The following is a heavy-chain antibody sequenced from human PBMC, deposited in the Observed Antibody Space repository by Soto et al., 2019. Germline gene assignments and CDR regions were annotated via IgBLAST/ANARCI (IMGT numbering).Heavy chain of an antibody. V-gene: IGHV1-8*01. D-gene: IGHD3-3*01. CDR3: AGVRRRITIFGVVIYYGMDV. CDR2: MNPNSGNT. CDR1: GYTFTSYD. J-gene: IGHJ6*02. Sequence: QVQLVQSGAEVKKPGASVKVSCKASGYTFTSYDINWVRQATGQGLEWMGWMNPNSGNTGYAQKFQGRVTMTRNTSISTAYMELSSLRSEDTAVYYCAGVRRRITIFGVVIYYGMDVWGQGTTVTVSS.